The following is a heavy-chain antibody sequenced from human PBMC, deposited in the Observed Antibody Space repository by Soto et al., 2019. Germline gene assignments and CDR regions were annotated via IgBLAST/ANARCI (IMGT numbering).Heavy chain of an antibody. CDR2: TYYGSKWYN. CDR1: GDSVSSDNAA. Sequence: QVQLQQSGPGLMRPSQTLSLTCAISGDSVSSDNAAWDWIRQSPSRGLEWLGRTYYGSKWYNEYALSVKSRITINPDTSQNRFSLQLKSVTPEDTAVYYCAREENTGWYDWGQGTLVTVSS. V-gene: IGHV6-1*01. J-gene: IGHJ4*02. CDR3: AREENTGWYD. D-gene: IGHD6-19*01.